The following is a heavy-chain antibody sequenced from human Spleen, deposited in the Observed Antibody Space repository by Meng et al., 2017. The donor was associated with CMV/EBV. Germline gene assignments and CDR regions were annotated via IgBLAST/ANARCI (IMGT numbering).Heavy chain of an antibody. J-gene: IGHJ4*02. CDR3: AVIAVAGTGY. V-gene: IGHV4-61*08. CDR1: GGSVATNAYS. Sequence: SETLSLTCTVSGGSVATNAYSWNWIRQPPGKGLEWIGFIYYTGSTNYNPSLKNRVTISLDTSKNQFSLRLSSVTAADTAVYYCAVIAVAGTGYWGQGTLVTVSS. D-gene: IGHD6-19*01. CDR2: IYYTGST.